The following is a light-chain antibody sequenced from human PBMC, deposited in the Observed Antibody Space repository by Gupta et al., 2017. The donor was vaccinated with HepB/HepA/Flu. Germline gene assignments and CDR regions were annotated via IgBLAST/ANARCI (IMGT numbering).Light chain of an antibody. CDR1: QGISTY. CDR2: AAS. V-gene: IGKV1-9*01. CDR3: QQCNSYLPYT. Sequence: IQLTQSPSFLSASVGDRVTITCRASQGISTYLAWYQQKPGKAPKLLIYAASTLQSGVPSRFSGSGSGTEFTLTISSLQPEDFATYYCQQCNSYLPYTFGQGTKLEIK. J-gene: IGKJ2*01.